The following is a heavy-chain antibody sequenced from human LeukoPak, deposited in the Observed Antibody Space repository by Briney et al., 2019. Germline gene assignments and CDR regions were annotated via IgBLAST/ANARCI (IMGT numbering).Heavy chain of an antibody. CDR3: AAAGTLQH. J-gene: IGHJ1*01. CDR1: GFTFSSYA. Sequence: PGGSLRLSCAASGFTFSSYAMHWVRQAPGKGLEWVAVISYDGSNKYYADSVKGRFTISRDNSKNTLYLQMNSLGAEDTAVYYCAAAGTLQHWGQGTLVTVSS. V-gene: IGHV3-30-3*01. D-gene: IGHD6-13*01. CDR2: ISYDGSNK.